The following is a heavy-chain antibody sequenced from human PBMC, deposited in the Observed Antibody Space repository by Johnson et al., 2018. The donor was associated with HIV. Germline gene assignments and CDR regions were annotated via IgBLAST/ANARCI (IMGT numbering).Heavy chain of an antibody. CDR2: ISGSGGST. CDR3: ARGSLTDDGFAA. Sequence: VQLVESGGGVVQPGRSLRLSCAASGFTFSSYAMSWVRQAPGKGLEWVSAISGSGGSTYYADSVKGRFTISRDNSKNTLYLQMNSLRAEDTAVYYCARGSLTDDGFAAWGQGTLVIVSS. CDR1: GFTFSSYA. J-gene: IGHJ3*01. D-gene: IGHD2-8*01. V-gene: IGHV3-23*04.